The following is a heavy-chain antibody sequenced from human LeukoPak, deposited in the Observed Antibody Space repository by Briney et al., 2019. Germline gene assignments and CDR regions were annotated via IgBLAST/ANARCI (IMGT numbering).Heavy chain of an antibody. CDR1: GFTFSSYA. Sequence: PGGSLRLSCAASGFTFSSYAMHWVRQAPGKGLEWVAVISYDGSNKYYADSVKGRFTISRDNSKNTLYLQMNSLRAEDTAVYYCARDIGLGYYSDYVERSLSYWGKGTLVTVSS. CDR2: ISYDGSNK. CDR3: ARDIGLGYYSDYVERSLSY. D-gene: IGHD4-11*01. J-gene: IGHJ4*02. V-gene: IGHV3-30-3*01.